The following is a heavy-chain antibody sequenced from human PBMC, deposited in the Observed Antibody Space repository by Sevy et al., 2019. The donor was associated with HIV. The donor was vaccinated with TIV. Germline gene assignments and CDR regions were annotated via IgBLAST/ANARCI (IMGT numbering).Heavy chain of an antibody. CDR3: VMPFSGGGGGY. D-gene: IGHD2-21*01. CDR1: GFTFSTYA. Sequence: GGSLRLSCAGSGFTFSTYAMHWVRQTPGRGLEWVSTISYDGFNKYYRDSVKGRFAISRDNSKNTQYLQMNSLRVEDTAVYYCVMPFSGGGGGYWGQGTLVTVSS. CDR2: ISYDGFNK. V-gene: IGHV3-30*09. J-gene: IGHJ4*02.